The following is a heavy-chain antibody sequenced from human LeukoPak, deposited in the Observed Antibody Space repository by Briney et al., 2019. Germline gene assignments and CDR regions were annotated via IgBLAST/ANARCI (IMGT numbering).Heavy chain of an antibody. CDR2: ISGSDGGT. CDR1: GVTFSSYV. CDR3: VQEGPRGLAFDI. V-gene: IGHV3-23*01. Sequence: GGSLRLSCEASGVTFSSYVMSWVRQAPGKGPEWVSGISGSDGGTYYADSVKGRFAISRDTSKNTLYLQMNSLRAEDTAVYYCVQEGPRGLAFDIWGQGTKVTVSS. J-gene: IGHJ3*02.